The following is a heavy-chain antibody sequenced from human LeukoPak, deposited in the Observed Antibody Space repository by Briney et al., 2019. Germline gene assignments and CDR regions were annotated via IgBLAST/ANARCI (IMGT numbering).Heavy chain of an antibody. V-gene: IGHV3-21*01. CDR3: ARGSDGFDI. J-gene: IGHJ3*02. CDR2: ISSSSNYI. CDR1: GFTFSSYT. Sequence: GGSLRLSCAASGFTFSSYTMNWVRQAPGKGLEWVSVISSSSNYIYNADSVEGRFTISRDNAKNSLYLQMNSLRVEDTAVYYCARGSDGFDIWGQGTLVTVSS.